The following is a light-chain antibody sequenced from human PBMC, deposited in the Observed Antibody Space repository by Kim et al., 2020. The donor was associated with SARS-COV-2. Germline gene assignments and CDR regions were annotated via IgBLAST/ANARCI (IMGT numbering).Light chain of an antibody. V-gene: IGLV3-21*04. CDR2: YDD. CDR1: SIGAKS. J-gene: IGLJ2*01. Sequence: APGKTASITCGGNSIGAKSVHWYQQKPGQAPVLVIYYDDSRPSGIPERFSASNFGNTAALTISRVEAGDEADYYCQVWDSSSGQVVFGGGTQLTVL. CDR3: QVWDSSSGQVV.